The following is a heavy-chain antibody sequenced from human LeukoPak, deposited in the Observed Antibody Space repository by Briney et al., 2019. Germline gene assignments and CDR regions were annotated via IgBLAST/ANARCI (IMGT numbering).Heavy chain of an antibody. CDR2: ISSSSSTI. CDR1: GFTFSSYE. D-gene: IGHD6-13*01. CDR3: ARGQQLVGY. V-gene: IGHV3-48*03. Sequence: PGGSLRLSCVASGFTFSSYEMNWVRQAPGKGLEWVSYISSSSSTIYYADSVKGRFTISRDNAKNTLYLQMNSLRAEDTAVYYCARGQQLVGYWGQGTLVTVSS. J-gene: IGHJ4*02.